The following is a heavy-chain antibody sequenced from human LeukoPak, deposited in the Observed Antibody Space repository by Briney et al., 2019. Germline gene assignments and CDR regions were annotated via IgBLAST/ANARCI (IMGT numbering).Heavy chain of an antibody. J-gene: IGHJ4*02. CDR2: ISPSGVST. D-gene: IGHD6-6*01. Sequence: ASVKVSCKASGYTFTRYYMHWVRQAPGQGLEWMGIISPSGVSTSYAQKFQGRVTMTRDTSTSTVYMELSSLTSEDTAVYYCASASNIAASSDYWGQGTLVTVSP. CDR1: GYTFTRYY. V-gene: IGHV1-46*01. CDR3: ASASNIAASSDY.